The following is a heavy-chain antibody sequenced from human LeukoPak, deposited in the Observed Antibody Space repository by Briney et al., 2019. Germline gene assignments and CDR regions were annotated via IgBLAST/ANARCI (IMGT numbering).Heavy chain of an antibody. CDR3: ARGVAGNGPAGSADY. CDR2: MNPNSGNT. J-gene: IGHJ4*02. CDR1: GYTFTNYY. Sequence: ASVKVSCKASGYTFTNYYVHWVRRAPGQGLEWMGWMNPNSGNTGYAQKFQGRVTMTRNTSISTAYMELSSLRSEDTAVYYCARGVAGNGPAGSADYWGQGTLVTVSS. V-gene: IGHV1-8*02. D-gene: IGHD6-19*01.